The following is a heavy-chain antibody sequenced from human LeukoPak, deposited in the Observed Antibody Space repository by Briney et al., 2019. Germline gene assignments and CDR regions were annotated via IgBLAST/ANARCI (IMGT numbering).Heavy chain of an antibody. V-gene: IGHV1-2*04. CDR1: GYTFTGYY. CDR2: INPNSGGT. CDR3: ARARDHYYDSSGYSPQGWFDP. Sequence: ASVKVSCKASGYTFTGYYMHWVRQAPGQGLEWMGWINPNSGGTNYAQKFQGWVTMTRDTSISTAYMELGRLRSDDTAVYYCARARDHYYDSSGYSPQGWFDPWGQGTLVTVSS. J-gene: IGHJ5*02. D-gene: IGHD3-22*01.